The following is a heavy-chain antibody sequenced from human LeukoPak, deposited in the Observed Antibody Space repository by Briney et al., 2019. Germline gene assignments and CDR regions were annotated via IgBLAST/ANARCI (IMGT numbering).Heavy chain of an antibody. CDR2: INHSGST. D-gene: IGHD3-9*01. CDR3: AREGYDILTGYYPFDY. J-gene: IGHJ4*02. V-gene: IGHV4-34*01. CDR1: GGSFSGYY. Sequence: PSETLSLTCAVYGGSFSGYYWSWLRQPPGKGLEWIGEINHSGSTNYNPSLKSRVTISVDTSKNQFSLKLSSVTAADTAVYYCAREGYDILTGYYPFDYWGQGTLVTVSS.